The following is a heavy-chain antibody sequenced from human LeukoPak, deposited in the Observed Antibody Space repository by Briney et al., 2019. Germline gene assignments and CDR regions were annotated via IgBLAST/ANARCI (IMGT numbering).Heavy chain of an antibody. Sequence: ASVKVSCNASGYTFNVYDMHSVRQAPGQGLEWMGWINPNGGGTNYAQKFQGRVTMTRDTSVTTAYMELSRLRSDDTTVYYCARYIAARPFDYWGQGTLVTISS. J-gene: IGHJ4*02. CDR1: GYTFNVYD. D-gene: IGHD6-6*01. CDR3: ARYIAARPFDY. V-gene: IGHV1-2*02. CDR2: INPNGGGT.